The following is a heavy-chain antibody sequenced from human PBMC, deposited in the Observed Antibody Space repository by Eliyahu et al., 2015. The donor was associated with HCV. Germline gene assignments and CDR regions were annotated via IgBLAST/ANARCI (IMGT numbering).Heavy chain of an antibody. D-gene: IGHD3-3*01. CDR3: VRVRRSITTYDGFDI. V-gene: IGHV3-74*01. CDR2: INSDGSSR. J-gene: IGHJ3*02. Sequence: EVQLVESGGGVVQPGGSLRLSCAXSGFTFSSXWMHWVRQAPGKGLVWVSRINSDGSSRSHADSVQGRFTISRDNAKNTLYLQMTSLRAEDTAVYYCVRVRRSITTYDGFDIWGQGTMVIVSS. CDR1: GFTFSSXW.